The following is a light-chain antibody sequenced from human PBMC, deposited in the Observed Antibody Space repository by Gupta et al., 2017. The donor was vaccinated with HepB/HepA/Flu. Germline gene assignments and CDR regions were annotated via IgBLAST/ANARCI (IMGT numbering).Light chain of an antibody. CDR2: YAS. Sequence: EIVLTQSPDFQSVTPTEKVTITCRASQSIGSNLHWYQQKPDQSPKVLVKYASLSVSGVPSRFSGSGSGTDFTLTINSLEAEDAAVYYCHQSSSLPWTFGQGTKVEI. J-gene: IGKJ1*01. CDR3: HQSSSLPWT. CDR1: QSIGSN. V-gene: IGKV6D-21*02.